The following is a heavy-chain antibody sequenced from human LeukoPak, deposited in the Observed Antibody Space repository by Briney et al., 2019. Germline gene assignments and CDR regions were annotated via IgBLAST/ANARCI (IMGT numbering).Heavy chain of an antibody. CDR3: ARVSSEGAYFDY. CDR1: GFTFSSYS. Sequence: GSPRFSCAASGFTFSSYSMNWVRQAPGKGLEWVSSISSSSSYIYYADSVKGRFTISRDNAKNSLYLQMNSLRAEDTAVYYCARVSSEGAYFDYWGQGTLVTVSS. J-gene: IGHJ4*02. V-gene: IGHV3-21*01. CDR2: ISSSSSYI. D-gene: IGHD3-16*01.